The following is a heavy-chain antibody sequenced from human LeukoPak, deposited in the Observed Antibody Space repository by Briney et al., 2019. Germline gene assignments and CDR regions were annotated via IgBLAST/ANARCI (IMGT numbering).Heavy chain of an antibody. CDR1: GYTLTELS. CDR3: ATLHSRYSSGWYSFPIQDY. Sequence: GASVKVSCKVSGYTLTELSMHWVRQAPGKGLEWMGGFDPEDGETIYAQKFQGRVTMTEDTSTDTAYMELSSLRSEDTAVYYCATLHSRYSSGWYSFPIQDYWGQGTLVSVSS. D-gene: IGHD6-19*01. CDR2: FDPEDGET. J-gene: IGHJ4*02. V-gene: IGHV1-24*01.